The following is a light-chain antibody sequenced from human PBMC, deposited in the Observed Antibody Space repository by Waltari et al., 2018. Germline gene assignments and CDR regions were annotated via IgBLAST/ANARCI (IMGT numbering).Light chain of an antibody. CDR2: GAS. Sequence: EIVVTQSPATLSVSLGERATLSCRASQSVRSDFAWYRQKPGQAPSLLIYGASTRATGVSARFSGSGSGTEFTLTITSLQSEDCAVYFCQQYNNWPLTFGGGTKVEIK. CDR1: QSVRSD. J-gene: IGKJ4*01. V-gene: IGKV3-15*01. CDR3: QQYNNWPLT.